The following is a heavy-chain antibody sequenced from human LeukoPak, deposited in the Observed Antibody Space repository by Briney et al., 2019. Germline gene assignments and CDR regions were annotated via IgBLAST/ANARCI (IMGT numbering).Heavy chain of an antibody. CDR3: TTDRWGAFDY. J-gene: IGHJ4*02. CDR1: GFSFTDAW. Sequence: PGGSLSLSCTASGFSFTDAWMNWVRQAPGQGLEWVGRIKSKTDGETTDSAAPVKGRFTISRDDSKNTLFLQMNSLKFEDTAFYYCTTDRWGAFDYWGQGTLLTVSS. D-gene: IGHD7-27*01. CDR2: IKSKTDGETT. V-gene: IGHV3-15*07.